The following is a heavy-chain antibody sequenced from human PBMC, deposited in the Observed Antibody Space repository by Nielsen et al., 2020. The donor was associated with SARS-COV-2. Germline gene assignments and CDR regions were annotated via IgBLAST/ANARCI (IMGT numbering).Heavy chain of an antibody. CDR2: IYYSGST. J-gene: IGHJ4*02. V-gene: IGHV4-39*01. CDR3: ARAPTIFGVVITTFDY. Sequence: GSLRLSCTVSGGSISSYYWSWIRQPPGKGLEWLGSIYYSGSTYYNPSLKSRVTISVDTSKNQFSLKLSSVTAADTAVYYCARAPTIFGVVITTFDYWGQGTLVTVSS. CDR1: GGSISSYY. D-gene: IGHD3-3*01.